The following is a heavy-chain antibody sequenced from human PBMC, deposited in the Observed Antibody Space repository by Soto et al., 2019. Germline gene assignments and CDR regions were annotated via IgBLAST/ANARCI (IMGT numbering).Heavy chain of an antibody. V-gene: IGHV4-30-4*08. CDR1: GDSISNGAYY. CDR3: ARLSYFYDSSGYYYYGMDV. Sequence: SETLSLTCTVSGDSISNGAYYWSWIRQHPGKGLEWIVYMHYSGTTYYNPSLRSRVTISVDTSKNQFSLKLSSVTAADTAVYYCARLSYFYDSSGYYYYGMDVWGQGTTVT. J-gene: IGHJ6*02. CDR2: MHYSGTT. D-gene: IGHD3-22*01.